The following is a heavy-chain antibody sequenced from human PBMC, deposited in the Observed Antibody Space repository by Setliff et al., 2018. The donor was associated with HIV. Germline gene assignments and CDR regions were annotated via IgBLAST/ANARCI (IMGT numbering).Heavy chain of an antibody. V-gene: IGHV3-64*04. CDR3: ARDTWYYSAKHLDV. CDR2: ISSNEGST. Sequence: PGGSLRLSCAASGFTFSSYFMHWVRQAPGKGLEYVSAISSNEGSTYYADSVKGRFTISRDNSENTLYLEMNNLRAEDTAVYYCARDTWYYSAKHLDVWGKGTTVTVSS. D-gene: IGHD3-10*01. CDR1: GFTFSSYF. J-gene: IGHJ6*04.